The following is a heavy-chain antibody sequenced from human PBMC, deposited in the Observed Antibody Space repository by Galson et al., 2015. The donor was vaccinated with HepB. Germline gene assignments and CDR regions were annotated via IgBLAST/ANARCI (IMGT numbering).Heavy chain of an antibody. J-gene: IGHJ4*02. CDR3: VKEMGYCSGGSCYAQYYFDY. CDR1: GFTFSSYA. D-gene: IGHD2-15*01. CDR2: ISSNGGST. V-gene: IGHV3-64D*06. Sequence: SLRLSCAASGFTFSSYAMHWVRQAPGKGLEYVSAISSNGGSTYYADSVKGRFTISRDNSKNTLYLQMSSLRAEDTAVYYCVKEMGYCSGGSCYAQYYFDYWGQGTLVTVSS.